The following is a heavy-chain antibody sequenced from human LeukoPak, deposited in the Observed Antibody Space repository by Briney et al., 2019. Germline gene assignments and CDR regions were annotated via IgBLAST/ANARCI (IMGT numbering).Heavy chain of an antibody. D-gene: IGHD3-22*01. V-gene: IGHV4-39*07. Sequence: SETLSLTCTVSGGSISSSSYYWGWIRQPPGKGLEWIGSIYHSGSTYYNPSLKSRVTISVDTSKNQFSLRLSSVTAADTAVYYCAREDYYDSSGYMLHYFDYWGQGTLVTVSS. CDR3: AREDYYDSSGYMLHYFDY. J-gene: IGHJ4*02. CDR1: GGSISSSSYY. CDR2: IYHSGST.